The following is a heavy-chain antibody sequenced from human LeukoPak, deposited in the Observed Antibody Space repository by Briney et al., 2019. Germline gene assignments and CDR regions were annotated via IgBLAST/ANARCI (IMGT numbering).Heavy chain of an antibody. CDR2: IKQDGSEK. D-gene: IGHD6-13*01. Sequence: PGGSLRLSCAASGFTFSSYWMSWGRQAPGKGLGWVANIKQDGSEKYYVDSVKGRFTISRDNAKNSLYLQMNSLRAEDTAVYYCARGSSTTPGDFDYWGQGTLVTVSS. J-gene: IGHJ4*02. V-gene: IGHV3-7*01. CDR1: GFTFSSYW. CDR3: ARGSSTTPGDFDY.